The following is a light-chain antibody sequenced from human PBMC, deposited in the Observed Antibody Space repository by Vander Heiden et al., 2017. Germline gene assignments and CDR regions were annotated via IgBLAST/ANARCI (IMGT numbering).Light chain of an antibody. V-gene: IGLV6-57*02. CDR2: DDY. J-gene: IGLJ2*01. CDR3: QSYDSTNVV. CDR1: SGRIASNY. Sequence: NLMLTQPHSVSESPGKTVTISCTGRSGRIASNYVQWYQQRPGSAPTTVIYDDYQRPSGVPDRFSASIDSSSNSASLTISGLKTEDEADYYCQSYDSTNVVFGGGTKLTVL.